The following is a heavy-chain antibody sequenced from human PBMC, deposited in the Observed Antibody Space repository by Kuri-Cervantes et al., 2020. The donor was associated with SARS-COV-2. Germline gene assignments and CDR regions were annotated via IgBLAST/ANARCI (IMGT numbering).Heavy chain of an antibody. V-gene: IGHV4-59*01. CDR2: IYYSGST. Sequence: GSLRLSCTVSGGSISSYYWSWIRQPPGKGLEWIGYIYYSGSTNYNPSLKSRVTISVDTSKNQFSLKLSSVTAADTAVYYCARDGAGVAVAGTSNWFDPWGQGTLVTVSS. CDR1: GGSISSYY. CDR3: ARDGAGVAVAGTSNWFDP. J-gene: IGHJ5*02. D-gene: IGHD6-19*01.